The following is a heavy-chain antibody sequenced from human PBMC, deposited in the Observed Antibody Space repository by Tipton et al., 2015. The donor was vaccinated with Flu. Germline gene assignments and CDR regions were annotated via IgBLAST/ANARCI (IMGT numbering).Heavy chain of an antibody. CDR3: ARGRGFYDSDGYYDAFDI. V-gene: IGHV4-39*07. D-gene: IGHD3-22*01. CDR1: SGPLINSAYY. J-gene: IGHJ3*02. CDR2: IYDTGST. Sequence: TLSLTCTVSSGPLINSAYYWGWIRQTPEKGLEWIGSIYDTGSTYYNPSLEGRVTLSLHTSKNQFSLRLTPMTAADTAVYYCARGRGFYDSDGYYDAFDIWGQGTAVSVSS.